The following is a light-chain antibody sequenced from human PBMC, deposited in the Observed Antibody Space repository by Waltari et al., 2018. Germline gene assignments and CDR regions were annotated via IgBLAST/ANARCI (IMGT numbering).Light chain of an antibody. J-gene: IGKJ2*01. V-gene: IGKV1-5*03. Sequence: DIQMTQSPSTLSASVGDRVTITCRASQTISNWLAWYQQKPGKAPKLLIHEASSLEDGVPSRFSGSRSGTEFTLTISSLQPDDSATYYCQQYNMYSYTFGQGTRLEIK. CDR3: QQYNMYSYT. CDR1: QTISNW. CDR2: EAS.